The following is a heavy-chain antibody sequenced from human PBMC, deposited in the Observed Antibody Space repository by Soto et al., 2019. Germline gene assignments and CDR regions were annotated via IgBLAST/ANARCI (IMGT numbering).Heavy chain of an antibody. Sequence: PGESLKISCKGSGYSFTSYWIGWVRQMPGKCLEWMGIIYPGDSDTRYIPSFQGQVTIPADKSISTAYLQWSSLKASDTAMYYCARPSHNDYGGNSYYYYYGMDVWGQGTTVTVSS. D-gene: IGHD4-17*01. CDR3: ARPSHNDYGGNSYYYYYGMDV. CDR2: IYPGDSDT. CDR1: GYSFTSYW. V-gene: IGHV5-51*01. J-gene: IGHJ6*02.